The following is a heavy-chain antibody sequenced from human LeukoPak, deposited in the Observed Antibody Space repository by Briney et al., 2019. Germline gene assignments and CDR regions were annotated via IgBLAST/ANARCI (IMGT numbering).Heavy chain of an antibody. V-gene: IGHV4-61*02. CDR3: ARDRGGMDTAMVSSY. CDR1: GVSISSGSYY. Sequence: SQTLSLTCTVSGVSISSGSYYWSWIRQPAGKGLEWIGRIYTSGSTNYNPSLKSRVTISVDTSKNQFSLKLSSVTAADTAVYYCARDRGGMDTAMVSSYWGQGTLVTVSS. J-gene: IGHJ4*02. D-gene: IGHD5-18*01. CDR2: IYTSGST.